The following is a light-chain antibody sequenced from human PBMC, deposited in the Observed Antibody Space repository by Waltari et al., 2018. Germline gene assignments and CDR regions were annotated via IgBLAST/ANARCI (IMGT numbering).Light chain of an antibody. CDR1: SSNIGSHY. J-gene: IGLJ6*01. Sequence: QSVLTQPPSASGTPGQRVTISCSGSSSNIGSHYVYWYQQLPGTAPKLPIYRNNQRPSGVPDRFSGSKSGTSASLAISGLRSEDEADYYCAAWDDSLSANVFGSGTKVTVL. CDR2: RNN. V-gene: IGLV1-47*01. CDR3: AAWDDSLSANV.